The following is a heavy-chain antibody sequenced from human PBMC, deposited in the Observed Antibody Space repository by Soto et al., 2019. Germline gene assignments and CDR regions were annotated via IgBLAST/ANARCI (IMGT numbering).Heavy chain of an antibody. CDR1: GFTFSNYA. CDR3: AKDRGYTYGERYYFDY. CDR2: ISGGGDST. D-gene: IGHD5-18*01. Sequence: EVQLLESGGGLVQPGGSLRLSCAASGFTFSNYAMSWVRQAPGKGLEWVSAISGGGDSTYYADSVKGRFTISRDNSKNTLYVQMNSLRAEDTAVYYCAKDRGYTYGERYYFDYWGQRTLVTVSS. J-gene: IGHJ4*02. V-gene: IGHV3-23*01.